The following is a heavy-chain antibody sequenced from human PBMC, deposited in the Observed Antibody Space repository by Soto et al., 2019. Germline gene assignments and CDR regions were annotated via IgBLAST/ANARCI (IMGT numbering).Heavy chain of an antibody. CDR3: ARAATGTEMDV. CDR2: INPSGGST. J-gene: IGHJ6*02. V-gene: IGHV1-46*01. D-gene: IGHD1-1*01. Sequence: QVQLVQSGAEVKKPGASVKVSCKASGYTFTSYYMHWVRQAPGQGLEWMGIINPSGGSTSYAQKFLGRVTMTRDPSTCTVYMELSSLRSEDTAVYYCARAATGTEMDVWGQGTTVTVSS. CDR1: GYTFTSYY.